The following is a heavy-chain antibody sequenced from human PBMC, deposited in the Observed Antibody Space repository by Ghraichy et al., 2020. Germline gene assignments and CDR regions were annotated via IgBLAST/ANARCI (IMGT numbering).Heavy chain of an antibody. CDR1: GGSISSSSYF. V-gene: IGHV4-39*02. CDR2: VFYSGST. Sequence: SETLSLTCTVSGGSISSSSYFWGWIRQPPGKGLEWIGSVFYSGSTYYNPSLKSRVTISVDTSKHQFSLKLSSVTAADSAVYYCARDPGQYCSGGSCYSLGLDYWGQGTLVTVSS. CDR3: ARDPGQYCSGGSCYSLGLDY. J-gene: IGHJ4*02. D-gene: IGHD2-15*01.